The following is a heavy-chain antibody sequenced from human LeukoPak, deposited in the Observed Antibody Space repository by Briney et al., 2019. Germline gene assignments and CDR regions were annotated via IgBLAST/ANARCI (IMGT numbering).Heavy chain of an antibody. CDR2: IIPIFGTA. V-gene: IGHV1-69*13. D-gene: IGHD3-22*01. CDR1: GGTFSSYG. J-gene: IGHJ4*02. CDR3: ATDRSGYQGGRYFDY. Sequence: SVKVSCKASGGTFSSYGISWVRQAPGQGLEWMGGIIPIFGTANYAQKSQGRVTITADESTSTAYMELSSLRSEDTAVYYCATDRSGYQGGRYFDYWGQGTLVTVSS.